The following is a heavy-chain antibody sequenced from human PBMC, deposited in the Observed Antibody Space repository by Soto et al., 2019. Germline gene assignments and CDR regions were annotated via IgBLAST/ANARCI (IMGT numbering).Heavy chain of an antibody. J-gene: IGHJ4*02. D-gene: IGHD3-16*01. CDR3: GREGPHYAPFDL. Sequence: QAQLVQSGAEAKQPGASVRVSCKASGYTFTDFALHWVRQAPGQGLEWMGWINVGNGNTGYSRKFQGRVTNDRDMSATTAYIEVTSLTSEDRAISNCGREGPHYAPFDLWGQGTLVTVSS. CDR2: INVGNGNT. CDR1: GYTFTDFA. V-gene: IGHV1-3*01.